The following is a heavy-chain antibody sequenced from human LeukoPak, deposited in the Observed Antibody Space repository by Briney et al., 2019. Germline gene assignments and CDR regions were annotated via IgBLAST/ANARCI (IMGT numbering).Heavy chain of an antibody. CDR1: GGSFSGYY. J-gene: IGHJ4*02. V-gene: IGHV4-34*01. CDR3: ARAVVVAATPGYFDY. CDR2: INHSGST. D-gene: IGHD2-15*01. Sequence: SETLSLTCAVDGGSFSGYYWSWIRQPPGKGLEWIGEINHSGSTNYNPSLKSRVTISVDTSKNQFSLKLSSVTAADAAVYYCARAVVVAATPGYFDYWGKGTLVTVSS.